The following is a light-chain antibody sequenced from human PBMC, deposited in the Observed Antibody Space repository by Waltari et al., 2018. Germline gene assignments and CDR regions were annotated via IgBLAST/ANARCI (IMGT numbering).Light chain of an antibody. CDR1: SRAVGNSNL. Sequence: QSALTQPASVSGSPGQSITISCAGTSRAVGNSNLVSSYQQPPGEAPKLMIYEVNTRPSGVSNRFSGSKSGNTASLTISGLQAEDEADYYCCSYASGSTFVFGGGTKLTVL. V-gene: IGLV2-23*02. J-gene: IGLJ2*01. CDR3: CSYASGSTFV. CDR2: EVN.